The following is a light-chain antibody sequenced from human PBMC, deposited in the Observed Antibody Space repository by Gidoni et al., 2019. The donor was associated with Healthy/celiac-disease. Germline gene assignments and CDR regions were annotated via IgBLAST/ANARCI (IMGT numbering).Light chain of an antibody. Sequence: DNKMTKPPSSLSASVGDRVTITCRARQSSSSYLTWYQQKPGKAPKLLIYAASSLQSGVPSRFSGCGSGTDFTLTIRSLHPEDFATYYFQQCYSTPPYTFGQGTKLEIK. CDR2: AAS. CDR3: QQCYSTPPYT. V-gene: IGKV1-39*01. J-gene: IGKJ2*01. CDR1: QSSSSY.